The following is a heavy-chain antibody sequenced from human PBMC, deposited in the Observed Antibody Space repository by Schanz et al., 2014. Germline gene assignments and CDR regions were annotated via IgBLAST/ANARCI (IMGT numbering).Heavy chain of an antibody. CDR1: GFTFNSYA. CDR3: AKGMGYCSGGTCYDCYYYGLDV. CDR2: ISHSGGSK. V-gene: IGHV3-23*01. J-gene: IGHJ6*02. Sequence: DVQLLESGGGLVQPGGSLRLSCAASGFTFNSYAMTWVRQAPGKGLEWVSSISHSGGSKYYADSVKGRFTISRDNSENTLYLQMTSLSADGTAVFYCAKGMGYCSGGTCYDCYYYGLDVWGQGTTVTVSS. D-gene: IGHD2-15*01.